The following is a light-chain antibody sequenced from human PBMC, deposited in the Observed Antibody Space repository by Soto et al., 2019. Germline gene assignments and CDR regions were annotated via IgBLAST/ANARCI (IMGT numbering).Light chain of an antibody. CDR2: DAS. J-gene: IGKJ1*01. CDR3: EQYRTSPRR. CDR1: QSVSSSY. Sequence: EIMLKKTVRTLSLYRGEIATRSCRASQSVSSSYLAWYQQKPGLAPRLLIYDASSRATGIPDRFSGSGYGTEFTLTMRSLDPYYIAVHYCEQYRTSPRRFGRGTKVDIK. V-gene: IGKV3D-20*01.